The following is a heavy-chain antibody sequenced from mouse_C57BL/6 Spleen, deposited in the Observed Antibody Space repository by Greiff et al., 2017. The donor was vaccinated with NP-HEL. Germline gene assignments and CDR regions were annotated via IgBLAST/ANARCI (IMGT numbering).Heavy chain of an antibody. CDR1: GFTFSSYA. J-gene: IGHJ4*01. D-gene: IGHD1-1*01. CDR2: ISDGGSYT. CDR3: ARDLLRDYAMDY. Sequence: EVMLVESGGGLVKPGGSLKLSCAASGFTFSSYAMSWVRQTPEKRLEWVATISDGGSYTYYPDNVKGRFPISRDNAKNNLYLQMSHLKSEDTAMYYCARDLLRDYAMDYWGQGTSVTVSS. V-gene: IGHV5-4*01.